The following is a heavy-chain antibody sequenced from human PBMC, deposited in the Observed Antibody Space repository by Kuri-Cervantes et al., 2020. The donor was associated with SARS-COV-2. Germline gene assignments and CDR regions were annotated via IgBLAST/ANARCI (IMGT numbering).Heavy chain of an antibody. D-gene: IGHD3-16*01. CDR1: GFTFGSYA. CDR2: ISSSSSAI. V-gene: IGHV3-48*01. J-gene: IGHJ4*02. Sequence: GGSLRLSCAASGFTFGSYAMNWVRQAPGKRLEWVSYISSSSSAIYYPDSVKGRFTMSRDNAKNSLYLQMNSLRAEDTAVYYCATAVREPFGGYWGQGTLVTVSS. CDR3: ATAVREPFGGY.